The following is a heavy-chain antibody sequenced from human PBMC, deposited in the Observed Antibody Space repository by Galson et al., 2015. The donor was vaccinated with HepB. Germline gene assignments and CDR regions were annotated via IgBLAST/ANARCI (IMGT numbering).Heavy chain of an antibody. CDR3: ARGGYYDSSGYTPDY. CDR2: ISSSSSYI. CDR1: GFTFSSYS. J-gene: IGHJ4*02. D-gene: IGHD3-22*01. V-gene: IGHV3-21*01. Sequence: SLRLSCAASGFTFSSYSMNWVRQAPGKGLEWVSSISSSSSYIYYADSVKGRFTISRDNAKNSLYLQMNSLRAEDTAVYYCARGGYYDSSGYTPDYWGQGTLVTVSS.